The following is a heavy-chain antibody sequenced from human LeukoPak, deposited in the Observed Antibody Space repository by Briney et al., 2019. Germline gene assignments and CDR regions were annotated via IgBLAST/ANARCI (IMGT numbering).Heavy chain of an antibody. Sequence: GGSLRLSCAASGFIFSNYGMHWVRQAPGKGLEWVAVVWYDGSNKYYADSVKGRFTISRDNSKNTLYLQMNSLRAEDTAVYYCAKGAKYSGSYPVNLDIDYWGQGTLVTVSS. CDR2: VWYDGSNK. J-gene: IGHJ4*02. CDR1: GFIFSNYG. CDR3: AKGAKYSGSYPVNLDIDY. D-gene: IGHD1-26*01. V-gene: IGHV3-30*02.